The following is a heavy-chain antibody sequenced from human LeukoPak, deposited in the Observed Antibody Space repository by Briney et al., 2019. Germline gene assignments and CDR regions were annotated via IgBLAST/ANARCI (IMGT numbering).Heavy chain of an antibody. D-gene: IGHD2-15*01. CDR2: ISAYNGNT. J-gene: IGHJ4*02. V-gene: IGHV1-18*01. CDR1: GYTFTSYG. CDR3: ARDSLGGYCSTVSCELGVY. Sequence: GASVKVSCKASGYTFTSYGISWVRQAPGQGLEWMGWISAYNGNTNYAQKLQGRVTMTTDTSTSTAYMELRSLRSDDTAVYYCARDSLGGYCSTVSCELGVYWGQGTLVTVSS.